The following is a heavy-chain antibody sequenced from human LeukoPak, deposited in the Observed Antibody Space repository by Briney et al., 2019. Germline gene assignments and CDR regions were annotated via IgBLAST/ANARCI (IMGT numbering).Heavy chain of an antibody. J-gene: IGHJ6*02. CDR3: ARKHYSGTNDYGMDV. V-gene: IGHV6-1*01. CDR2: TYYRSKWYY. CDR1: GDSVSSNNAA. D-gene: IGHD3-10*01. Sequence: SQTLSLTCAISGDSVSSNNAAWNWIRQSASGGLEWLGWTYYRSKWYYDYAVSVRGRITINPDTSKNKVSLELNSVTPEDTAVYFCARKHYSGTNDYGMDVWGQGITVTVSS.